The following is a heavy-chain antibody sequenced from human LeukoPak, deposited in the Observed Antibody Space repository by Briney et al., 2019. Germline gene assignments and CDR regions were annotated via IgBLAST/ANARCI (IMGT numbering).Heavy chain of an antibody. J-gene: IGHJ6*02. V-gene: IGHV4-31*03. CDR2: IYYSGST. Sequence: SETLSLTCTVSGGSISSGGYYWSWIRQHPGKGLEWIGYIYYSGSTYYNLSLKSRVTISVDTSKNQFSLKLSSVTAADTAVYYCARDTLVLSHGMDVWGQGTTVTVSS. CDR1: GGSISSGGYY. D-gene: IGHD3-16*01. CDR3: ARDTLVLSHGMDV.